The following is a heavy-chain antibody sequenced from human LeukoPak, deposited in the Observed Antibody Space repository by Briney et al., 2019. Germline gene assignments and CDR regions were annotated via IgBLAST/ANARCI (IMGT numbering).Heavy chain of an antibody. Sequence: GGSLRLSCAASAFTFSYYAMHWVRQAPGKGLEWVAVISYDGSNKYYADSVKGRFTISRDSSKNTLYLQMNSLRSEDTAVYYCARGPKYYYDDSAYYYGYFDYWGRGTLVTVSS. D-gene: IGHD3-22*01. CDR2: ISYDGSNK. CDR1: AFTFSYYA. J-gene: IGHJ4*02. CDR3: ARGPKYYYDDSAYYYGYFDY. V-gene: IGHV3-30-3*01.